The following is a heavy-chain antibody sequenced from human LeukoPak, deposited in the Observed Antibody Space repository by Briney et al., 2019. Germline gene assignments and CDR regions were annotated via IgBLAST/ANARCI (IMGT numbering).Heavy chain of an antibody. J-gene: IGHJ6*04. CDR1: GYTFTSYG. D-gene: IGHD4-17*01. Sequence: ASVKVSCKASGYTFTSYGISWVRQAPGQGLVWMGWISAYNGNTNYAQKLKGRVTMTTDTSTRTAYMELRSLRSDDTAVYYCARDWGGTVTTLADYYYYGMDVWGKGTTVTVSS. CDR3: ARDWGGTVTTLADYYYYGMDV. CDR2: ISAYNGNT. V-gene: IGHV1-18*04.